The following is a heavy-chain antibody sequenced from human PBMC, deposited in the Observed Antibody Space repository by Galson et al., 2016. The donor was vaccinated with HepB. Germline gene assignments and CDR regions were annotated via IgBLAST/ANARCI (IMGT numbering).Heavy chain of an antibody. J-gene: IGHJ6*02. CDR3: AKDEGFYNGMDF. Sequence: ETLSLTCTVSGGSVSSASHYWSWVRQPTGKGLEWIGYISDSESTNYNPSLKGRVTISLDRSKNQFSLRLDSVIAADTAVYYCAKDEGFYNGMDFWGQGTTVTVSS. CDR2: ISDSEST. D-gene: IGHD2-2*02. V-gene: IGHV4-61*01. CDR1: GGSVSSASHY.